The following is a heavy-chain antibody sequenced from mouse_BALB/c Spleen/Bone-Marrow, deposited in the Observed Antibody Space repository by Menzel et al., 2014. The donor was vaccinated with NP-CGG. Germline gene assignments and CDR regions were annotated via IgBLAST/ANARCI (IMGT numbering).Heavy chain of an antibody. Sequence: VQLQHPGPELVKPGASVKISCKASGYSFXGYYMHWVKQSHGNSLDWIGYIYPYNGVSSYNQKFKGKATLTVDKSSSTAYMELRSLTSDDSAVYYCESRGEYFDVWGAGTTVTVSS. V-gene: IGHV1-31*01. J-gene: IGHJ1*01. CDR2: IYPYNGVS. CDR1: GYSFXGYY. CDR3: ESRGEYFDV.